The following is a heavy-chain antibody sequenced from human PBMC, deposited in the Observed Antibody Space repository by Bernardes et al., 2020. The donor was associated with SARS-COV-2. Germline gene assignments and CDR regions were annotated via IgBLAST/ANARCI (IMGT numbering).Heavy chain of an antibody. CDR3: ARGYASLAVY. CDR2: IQSDGSIT. J-gene: IGHJ4*02. Sequence: GWSLRLSCAASGFTFSSYWMHWVRQAPGKGLVWVSGIQSDGSITTYADSVKGRFTISRDNAKNTLYLQMNSLRAEDTAVYYCARGYASLAVYWGQGTLVTVS. V-gene: IGHV3-74*01. D-gene: IGHD6-6*01. CDR1: GFTFSSYW.